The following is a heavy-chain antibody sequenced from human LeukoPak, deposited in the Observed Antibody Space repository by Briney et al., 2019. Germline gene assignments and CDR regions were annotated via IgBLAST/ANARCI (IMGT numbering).Heavy chain of an antibody. CDR3: ARGLLAAADYFDY. Sequence: GGSLRLSCAASGFTFSSYEMNWVRQAPGKGLECVSYISSRGTTIYYADSVKGRFTISRDNSKNTLYLQMNSLRPDDTAVYYCARGLLAAADYFDYWGQGTLVTVSS. V-gene: IGHV3-48*03. J-gene: IGHJ4*02. CDR2: ISSRGTTI. D-gene: IGHD6-13*01. CDR1: GFTFSSYE.